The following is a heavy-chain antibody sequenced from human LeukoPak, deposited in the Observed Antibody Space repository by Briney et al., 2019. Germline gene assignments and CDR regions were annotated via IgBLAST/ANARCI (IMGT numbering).Heavy chain of an antibody. Sequence: PSETLSLTCTVSGGSISSYYWSWIRQPPGRGLEWIGYIYYSGSTNYNPSLKSRVTISVDTSKNQFSLKLSSVTAADTAVYYCARGGDYYDSSGFPYYFDYWGQGTLVTVSS. CDR3: ARGGDYYDSSGFPYYFDY. D-gene: IGHD3-22*01. J-gene: IGHJ4*02. CDR1: GGSISSYY. CDR2: IYYSGST. V-gene: IGHV4-59*08.